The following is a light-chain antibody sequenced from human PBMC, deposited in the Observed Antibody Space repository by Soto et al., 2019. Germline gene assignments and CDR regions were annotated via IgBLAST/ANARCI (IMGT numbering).Light chain of an antibody. Sequence: QSALTQPASVSGSPGQSITISCTGTSSNVGNFNVVSWYQQHPGKAPKVIIFDVSERPSGVSNRFSGSKSGNTASLTISGLQAEDEADYYCCSYAGSGTNVFGTGTNSPS. J-gene: IGLJ1*01. CDR3: CSYAGSGTNV. CDR2: DVS. CDR1: SSNVGNFNV. V-gene: IGLV2-23*02.